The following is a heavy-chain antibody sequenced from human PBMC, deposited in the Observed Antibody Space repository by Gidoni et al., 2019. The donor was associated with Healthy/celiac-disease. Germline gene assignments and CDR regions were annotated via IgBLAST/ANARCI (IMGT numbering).Heavy chain of an antibody. D-gene: IGHD3-10*01. J-gene: IGHJ4*02. CDR1: GYTFTGYY. CDR3: ARGSGGAVRGVIITNFDY. CDR2: INPNSGGT. V-gene: IGHV1-2*02. Sequence: QVQLVQSGAEVKKPGASVKVSCKASGYTFTGYYMHWVRQAPGQGLEWMGWINPNSGGTNYAQKFQGRVTMTRDTSISTAYMELSRLRSDDTAVYYCARGSGGAVRGVIITNFDYWGQGTLVTVSS.